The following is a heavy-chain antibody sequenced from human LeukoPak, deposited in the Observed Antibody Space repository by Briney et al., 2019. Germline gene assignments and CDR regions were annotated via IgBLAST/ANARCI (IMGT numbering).Heavy chain of an antibody. J-gene: IGHJ5*02. Sequence: PGASLRLSCAASGFTFSSYAMSWVRQAPGKGLEWVSAISGSGGSTYYADSMKGRFTISRDNSKNTLYLQMNSLRAEDTAVYYCAKPLRTAAVHEGVYTWGQGTLVTVSS. V-gene: IGHV3-23*01. D-gene: IGHD6-13*01. CDR3: AKPLRTAAVHEGVYT. CDR1: GFTFSSYA. CDR2: ISGSGGST.